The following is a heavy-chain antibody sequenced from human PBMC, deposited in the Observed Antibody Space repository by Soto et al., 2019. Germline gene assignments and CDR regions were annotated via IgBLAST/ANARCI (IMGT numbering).Heavy chain of an antibody. CDR3: ASGIQLWLRRINNGYSG. CDR1: GGTFSTYA. Sequence: QVQLVQSGAEVKKPESSVKVSCKGPGGTFSTYAISWVRQAPGQGLEWMGGIIPMFGTANYAQRFQDRVTITADESTNTVYMELSSLRSEDTAVYFCASGIQLWLRRINNGYSGWGQGTLVTVS. CDR2: IIPMFGTA. V-gene: IGHV1-69*13. D-gene: IGHD5-18*01. J-gene: IGHJ4*02.